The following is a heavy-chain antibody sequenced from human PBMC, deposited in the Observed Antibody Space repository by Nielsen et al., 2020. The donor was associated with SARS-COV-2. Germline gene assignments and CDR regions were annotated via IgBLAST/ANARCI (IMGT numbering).Heavy chain of an antibody. Sequence: GESLKISCAASGFTFDDYAMHWVRQAPGKGLEWVSAISGSGGSTYYADSVKGRFTISRDNSKNTLYLQMNSLRAEDTAVYYCAKLPNYYDSSGYWWFDPWGQGTLVTVSS. V-gene: IGHV3-23*01. CDR3: AKLPNYYDSSGYWWFDP. D-gene: IGHD3-22*01. J-gene: IGHJ5*02. CDR2: ISGSGGST. CDR1: GFTFDDYA.